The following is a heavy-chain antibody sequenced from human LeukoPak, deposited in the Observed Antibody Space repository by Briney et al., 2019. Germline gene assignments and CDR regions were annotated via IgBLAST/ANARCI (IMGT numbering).Heavy chain of an antibody. J-gene: IGHJ4*02. CDR1: GFTFDDYG. V-gene: IGHV3-9*01. CDR2: ISWNSGSI. Sequence: PGGSLRLSCAASGFTFDDYGMSWVRQAPGKGLEWVSGISWNSGSIGYADSVKGRFTISRDNAKNSLYLQMNSLRAEDTALYYCAKDYYYDSSGFFDYWGQGTLVTVSS. D-gene: IGHD3-22*01. CDR3: AKDYYYDSSGFFDY.